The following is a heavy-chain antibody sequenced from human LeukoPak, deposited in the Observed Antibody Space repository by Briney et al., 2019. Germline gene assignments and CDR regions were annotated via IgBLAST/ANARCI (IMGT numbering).Heavy chain of an antibody. CDR3: ARGRGDGSGSRTMGVKYYFDY. D-gene: IGHD3-10*01. J-gene: IGHJ4*02. CDR2: ISSSSSYI. V-gene: IGHV3-21*01. Sequence: GGSLRLSCAASGFTFSSYSMSWVRQAPGKGLEWVSSISSSSSYIYYADSVKGRFTISRDNAKNSLYLQMNSLRAEDTAVYYCARGRGDGSGSRTMGVKYYFDYWAREPWSPSPQ. CDR1: GFTFSSYS.